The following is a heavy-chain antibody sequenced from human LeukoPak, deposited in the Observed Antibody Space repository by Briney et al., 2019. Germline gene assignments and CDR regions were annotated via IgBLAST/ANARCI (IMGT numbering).Heavy chain of an antibody. V-gene: IGHV3-11*01. CDR3: AREGHTYGSDY. CDR1: GFTFSDYY. J-gene: IGHJ4*02. Sequence: GGSLRLSRTASGFTFSDYYISWIRQAPGRGLEWLSYVSQSGSTIYYADSVKGRFTISRDNGKKTLYLQMNSLRAEDTGMYYCAREGHTYGSDYWGQGTLVTVSS. CDR2: VSQSGSTI. D-gene: IGHD3-10*01.